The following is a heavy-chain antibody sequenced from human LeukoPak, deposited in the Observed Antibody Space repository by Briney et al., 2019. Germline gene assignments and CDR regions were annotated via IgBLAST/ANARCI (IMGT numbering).Heavy chain of an antibody. J-gene: IGHJ4*02. CDR2: IYHSGST. V-gene: IGHV4-30-2*06. CDR1: GGSISGGGYS. D-gene: IGHD2-15*01. Sequence: SQTLSLTCAVSGGSISGGGYSWSWIRQSPGKGLEWIGYIYHSGSTYYNPSLRSRVTISLDRSKNQCSLKLSSVTAADTAVYYCARGGWWQAYFDYWGQGTLVTVSS. CDR3: ARGGWWQAYFDY.